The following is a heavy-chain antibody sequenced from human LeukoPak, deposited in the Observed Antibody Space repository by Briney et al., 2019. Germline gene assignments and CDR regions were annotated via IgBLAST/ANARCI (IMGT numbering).Heavy chain of an antibody. Sequence: SQTLSPTCTVSGGSISSGGYYWSWIRQHPGKGLEWIGYIYYSGSTYYNPSLKSRVTISEDTSKNQFSLKLSSVTAADTAVYYCARSSSTTAFDYWGQGTLVTVSS. D-gene: IGHD6-6*01. CDR2: IYYSGST. J-gene: IGHJ4*02. CDR3: ARSSSTTAFDY. V-gene: IGHV4-31*03. CDR1: GGSISSGGYY.